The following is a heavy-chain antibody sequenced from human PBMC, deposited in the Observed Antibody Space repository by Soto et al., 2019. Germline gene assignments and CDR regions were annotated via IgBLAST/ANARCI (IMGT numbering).Heavy chain of an antibody. D-gene: IGHD6-13*01. CDR2: INPSGGST. J-gene: IGHJ5*02. CDR1: GYTFTSYY. V-gene: IGHV1-46*03. Sequence: HVQLVQSGAEVKKPGASVKVSCKASGYTFTSYYMHWVRQAPGQGLEWMGIINPSGGSTSYAQKCQGRVTMTRDTSTSTVYMELSSLRSEDTAVYYCAREMAAAGKGDWFDPWGQGTLVTVSS. CDR3: AREMAAAGKGDWFDP.